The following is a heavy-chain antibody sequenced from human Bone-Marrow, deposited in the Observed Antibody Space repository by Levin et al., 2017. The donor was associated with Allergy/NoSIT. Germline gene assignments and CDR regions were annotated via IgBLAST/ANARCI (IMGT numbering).Heavy chain of an antibody. J-gene: IGHJ5*02. Sequence: GSLRLSCSVSGGSISSYFWSWIRLPPGKGLEYIGHIHYSGITTYNPSLSGRASISVDTSKNHFSLTLDSVTAADTAVYFCAREGDYYASGNYYTNGWFDPWGQGTLVTVSS. CDR2: IHYSGIT. CDR1: GGSISSYF. D-gene: IGHD3-10*01. V-gene: IGHV4-59*01. CDR3: AREGDYYASGNYYTNGWFDP.